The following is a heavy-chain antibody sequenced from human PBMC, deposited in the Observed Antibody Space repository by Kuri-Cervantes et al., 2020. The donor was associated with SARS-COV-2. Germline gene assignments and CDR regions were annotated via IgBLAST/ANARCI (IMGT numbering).Heavy chain of an antibody. J-gene: IGHJ6*02. V-gene: IGHV1-24*01. D-gene: IGHD3-3*01. CDR2: FDPADGEA. CDR1: GYTLAELS. Sequence: ASVKVSCKVSGYTLAELSMHWVRQAPGKGLEWTGSFDPADGEAIYAQNFQGGVTMAEDTSTDTAYMELSSLRSEDTAVYYCAADYDFWSGYYTRRGRHYYYYGMDVWGQGTTVTVSS. CDR3: AADYDFWSGYYTRRGRHYYYYGMDV.